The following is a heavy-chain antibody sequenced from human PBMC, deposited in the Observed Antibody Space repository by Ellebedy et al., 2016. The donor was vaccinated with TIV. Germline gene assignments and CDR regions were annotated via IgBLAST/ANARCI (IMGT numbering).Heavy chain of an antibody. D-gene: IGHD4-11*01. CDR1: GGSISSGGYY. CDR3: VGASNLKDYYYGMDV. V-gene: IGHV4-61*08. J-gene: IGHJ6*02. CDR2: IYYSGST. Sequence: MPSETLSLTCTVSGGSISSGGYYWSWIRQHPWKGLEWIGYIYYSGSTNYNPSLKSRVTISVDTSKNQFSLKLSSVTAADTAVYYCVGASNLKDYYYGMDVWGQGTTVTVSS.